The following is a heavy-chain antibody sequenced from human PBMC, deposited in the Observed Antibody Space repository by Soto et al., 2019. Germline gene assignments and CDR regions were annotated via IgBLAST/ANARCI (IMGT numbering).Heavy chain of an antibody. V-gene: IGHV3-74*01. CDR1: GFTFSTYW. D-gene: IGHD5-12*01. J-gene: IGHJ4*02. CDR2: INSDASHT. CDR3: VREPWGFSGSWYDY. Sequence: GGSLRLSCAASGFTFSTYWMHWIRQVPGKGLEWVSRINSDASHTYYADSVKGRFTISRDNAKNTLHLEMNSLRVDDTAMYYCVREPWGFSGSWYDYWGQGTLVTVS.